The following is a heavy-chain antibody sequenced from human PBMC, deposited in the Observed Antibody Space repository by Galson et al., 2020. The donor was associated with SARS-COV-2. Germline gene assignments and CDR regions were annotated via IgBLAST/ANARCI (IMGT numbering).Heavy chain of an antibody. D-gene: IGHD3-16*01. Sequence: GGSLRLSCAASGFTFSSYAMSWVRQAPGKGLEWVSDISASGGSTYYADSVKGRFTISRDKSKNTLYLQMNSLRAEDTAAYYCAKLGESYYYAMDVWGQGTTVTVSS. V-gene: IGHV3-23*01. CDR2: ISASGGST. J-gene: IGHJ6*02. CDR1: GFTFSSYA. CDR3: AKLGESYYYAMDV.